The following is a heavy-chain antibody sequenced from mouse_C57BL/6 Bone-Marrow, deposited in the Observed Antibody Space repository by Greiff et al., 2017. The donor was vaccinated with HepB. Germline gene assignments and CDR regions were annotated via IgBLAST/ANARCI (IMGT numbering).Heavy chain of an antibody. V-gene: IGHV1-72*01. Sequence: QVQLQQPGAELVKPGASVKLSCKASGYTFTSYWMHWVKQRPGQGLEWIGRIDPNSGGTKYNEKFKSKATLTVDKPSSTAYMQLSSLTSEDSAVYYCARYDGSGAYYFDYWGQGTTLTVSS. CDR2: IDPNSGGT. CDR1: GYTFTSYW. CDR3: ARYDGSGAYYFDY. D-gene: IGHD1-2*01. J-gene: IGHJ2*01.